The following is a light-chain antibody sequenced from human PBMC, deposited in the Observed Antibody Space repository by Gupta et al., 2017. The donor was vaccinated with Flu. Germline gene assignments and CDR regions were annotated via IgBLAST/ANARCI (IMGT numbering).Light chain of an antibody. CDR2: GAS. V-gene: IGKV3-11*01. J-gene: IGKJ4*01. CDR1: QVISTY. Sequence: EILLTQSPATLSLSPGERATLSCRASQVISTYLTWYQQRPGQAPRLLIYGASNKVSGIPARFSGSWSGTDFTLIISSLEPEDFAVYYCQQRSNWPLTFGGGTKVEIK. CDR3: QQRSNWPLT.